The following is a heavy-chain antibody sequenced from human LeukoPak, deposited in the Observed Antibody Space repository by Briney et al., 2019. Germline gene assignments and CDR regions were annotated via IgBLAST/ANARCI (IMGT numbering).Heavy chain of an antibody. V-gene: IGHV4-61*02. Sequence: PSQTLSLTCTVSGGSISSGSYYWSWIRQPAGKGLEWIGRIYTSGSTNYNPSLKSRVTISVDTSKNQFSLKLSSVTAADTGVYYCARSIPTGSGYSYGEGGFDYWGQGTLVTVSS. J-gene: IGHJ4*02. CDR3: ARSIPTGSGYSYGEGGFDY. D-gene: IGHD5-18*01. CDR1: GGSISSGSYY. CDR2: IYTSGST.